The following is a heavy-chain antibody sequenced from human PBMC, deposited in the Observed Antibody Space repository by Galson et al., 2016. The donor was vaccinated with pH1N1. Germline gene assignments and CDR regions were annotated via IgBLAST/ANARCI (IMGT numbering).Heavy chain of an antibody. J-gene: IGHJ4*02. CDR2: IFHSGST. D-gene: IGHD2-2*01. CDR1: GASITTYH. V-gene: IGHV4-59*01. Sequence: SETLSLTCTVSGASITTYHWNWIRQPPGKGLEWIGNIFHSGSTNSNPSLKSRLTISLDKSKNQFSLKLSSVTAADTAVYYCVRDGGHQTGQFDYWGQGTLVTVSS. CDR3: VRDGGHQTGQFDY.